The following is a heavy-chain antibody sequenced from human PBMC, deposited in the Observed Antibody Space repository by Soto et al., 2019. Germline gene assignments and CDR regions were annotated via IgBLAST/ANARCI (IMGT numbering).Heavy chain of an antibody. D-gene: IGHD3-16*01. V-gene: IGHV4-59*01. Sequence: QVQLQESGPGLVKPSETLSLTCTVSGGSISSYYWSWIRQSPGKGLEWIGYMYYSGSTNYNPSLKRRVTITIGTSRNPFSLKLRSVTAADTAVYYLARSTFGGVKDLGQGTLVTVSS. CDR3: ARSTFGGVKD. CDR1: GGSISSYY. CDR2: MYYSGST. J-gene: IGHJ4*02.